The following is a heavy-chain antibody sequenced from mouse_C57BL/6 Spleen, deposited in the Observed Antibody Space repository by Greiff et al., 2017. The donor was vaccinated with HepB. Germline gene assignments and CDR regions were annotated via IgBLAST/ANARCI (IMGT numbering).Heavy chain of an antibody. CDR3: ASNRKLRVPFDY. V-gene: IGHV1-50*01. Sequence: QVQLQQPGAELVKPGASVKLSCKASGYTFTSYWMKWVKQRPGQGLEWIGEIDPSDSYTNYNQKFKGKATLTVDTSSSTAYMQHSRLTSEDSAVYYCASNRKLRVPFDYWGQGTTLTVSS. J-gene: IGHJ2*01. D-gene: IGHD3-2*02. CDR1: GYTFTSYW. CDR2: IDPSDSYT.